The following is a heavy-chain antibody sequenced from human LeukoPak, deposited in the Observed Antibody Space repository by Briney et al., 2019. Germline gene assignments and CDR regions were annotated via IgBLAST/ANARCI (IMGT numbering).Heavy chain of an antibody. V-gene: IGHV4-39*01. Sequence: SETLSLTCTVSGGSISSSSYYWGWIRQPPGKGLEWIGSIYYSASTYYNPSLKSRVTISVDTSKNQFSLKLSSVTAADTAVYYCASQPYSGSALYYYYGMDVWGQGTTVTVSS. J-gene: IGHJ6*02. D-gene: IGHD2-15*01. CDR1: GGSISSSSYY. CDR2: IYYSAST. CDR3: ASQPYSGSALYYYYGMDV.